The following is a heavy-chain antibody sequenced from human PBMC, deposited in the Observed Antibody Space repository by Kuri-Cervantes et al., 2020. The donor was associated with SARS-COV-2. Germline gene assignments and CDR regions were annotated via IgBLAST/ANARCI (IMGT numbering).Heavy chain of an antibody. CDR3: ARAGIAAPNYYYYYYMDV. CDR1: GFTFSNYA. Sequence: ETLSLTCAASGFTFSNYAMHWVRQAPGKGLEYVSAISSNGGSTYYADSVKGRFTISRDNSKNTLYLQMGSLRAEDMAVYYCARAGIAAPNYYYYYYMDVWGKGTTVTVSS. J-gene: IGHJ6*03. D-gene: IGHD6-6*01. CDR2: ISSNGGST. V-gene: IGHV3-64*02.